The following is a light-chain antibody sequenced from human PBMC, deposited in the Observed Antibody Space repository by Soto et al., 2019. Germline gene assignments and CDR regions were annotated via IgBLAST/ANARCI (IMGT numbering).Light chain of an antibody. J-gene: IGLJ1*01. CDR3: QSYDSSLRAGV. Sequence: QPVLTQPPSVSGAPGQRVTISCTGSSSNIGAGYDVHWYLQLPGTAPKLLIYGNSNRPSGVPDRFSGSKSGTSASLAITGLQAEDEADYYCQSYDSSLRAGVFGTGTKLTVL. CDR2: GNS. V-gene: IGLV1-40*01. CDR1: SSNIGAGYD.